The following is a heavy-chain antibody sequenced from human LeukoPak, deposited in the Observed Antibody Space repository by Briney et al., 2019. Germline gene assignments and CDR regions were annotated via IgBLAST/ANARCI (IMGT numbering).Heavy chain of an antibody. Sequence: SETLSLTCTVSGGSISSYYWSWIRQPPGKGLEWIGYIYYSGSTYYNPSLRSRVTISVDTSKNQFSLKLSSVTAADTAVYYCARAYYDSSGYYLRAFDIWGQGTMVTVSS. V-gene: IGHV4-59*12. CDR3: ARAYYDSSGYYLRAFDI. CDR1: GGSISSYY. CDR2: IYYSGST. D-gene: IGHD3-22*01. J-gene: IGHJ3*02.